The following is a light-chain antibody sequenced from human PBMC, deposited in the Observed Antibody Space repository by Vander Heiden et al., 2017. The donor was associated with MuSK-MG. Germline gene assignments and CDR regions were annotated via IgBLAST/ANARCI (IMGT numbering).Light chain of an antibody. J-gene: IGKJ1*01. V-gene: IGKV1-5*03. CDR1: QSISTW. Sequence: DIQMTQSPSTLSAYVGDRVTITCRASQSISTWLAWYQQKPGKAPKLMIYKASNLETGVPSRFSGSGSGTEFTLTISSLQPDDFATYYCQQYKRYWTFGQGTKVEIK. CDR3: QQYKRYWT. CDR2: KAS.